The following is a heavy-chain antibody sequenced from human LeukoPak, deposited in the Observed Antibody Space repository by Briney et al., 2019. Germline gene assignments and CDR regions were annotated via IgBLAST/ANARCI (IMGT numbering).Heavy chain of an antibody. CDR1: GFSFGTYS. D-gene: IGHD6-19*01. CDR2: VSGTSEYI. CDR3: ARWYSSGWYSDY. Sequence: PGGSLRLSCAASGFSFGTYSMIWVRQAPGKGLEWVSSVSGTSEYIYYADSVRGRFTISRDNAKNTVYLQMNSLRAEDTAAYYCARWYSSGWYSDYWGQGTLVTVSS. J-gene: IGHJ4*02. V-gene: IGHV3-21*06.